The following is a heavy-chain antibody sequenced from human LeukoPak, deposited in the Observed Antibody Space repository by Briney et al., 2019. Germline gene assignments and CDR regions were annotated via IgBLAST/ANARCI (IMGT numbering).Heavy chain of an antibody. CDR2: MYYSGST. Sequence: SETLSLTCTVSGGSISSGDYYWSWIRQPPGKGLEWIAYMYYSGSTYYNPSLKSRVTMSADTSKNQLSLKLSSVTAADTAVYYCARPYYYDSRIDPWGKGILVTVSS. CDR1: GGSISSGDYY. D-gene: IGHD3-22*01. J-gene: IGHJ5*02. V-gene: IGHV4-30-4*01. CDR3: ARPYYYDSRIDP.